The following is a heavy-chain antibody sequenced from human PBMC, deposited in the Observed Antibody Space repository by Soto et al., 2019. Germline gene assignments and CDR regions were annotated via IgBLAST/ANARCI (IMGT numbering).Heavy chain of an antibody. CDR3: ARESEDLTSNFDY. V-gene: IGHV3-21*06. CDR1: GFTYTRYS. Sequence: PGGSLRLSCAASGFTYTRYSMNWVRQAPGKGLEWVSSISSTTNYIYYGDSMKGRFAISRDNAKNSLYLEMNSLRAEDTAVYYCARESEDLTSNFDYWGQGTLVTVSS. J-gene: IGHJ4*02. CDR2: ISSTTNYI.